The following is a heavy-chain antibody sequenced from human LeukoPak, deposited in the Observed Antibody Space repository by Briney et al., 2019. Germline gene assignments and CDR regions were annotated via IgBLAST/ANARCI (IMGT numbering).Heavy chain of an antibody. V-gene: IGHV4-34*01. J-gene: IGHJ2*01. CDR2: INHSGST. CDR3: ARETPLRWHFDL. CDR1: GGSFSGYY. Sequence: SETLSLTCAVYGGSFSGYYWSWIRQPPGKGLEWIGEINHSGSTNYNPSLKSRVTISVDTSKNQFSLKLSSVTAADTAVYYCARETPLRWHFDLWGRGTLVTVSS.